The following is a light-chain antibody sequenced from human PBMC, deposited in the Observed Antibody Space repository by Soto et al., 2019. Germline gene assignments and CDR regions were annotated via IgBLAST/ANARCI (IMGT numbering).Light chain of an antibody. J-gene: IGLJ1*01. CDR3: NSYTTSNTRQIV. V-gene: IGLV2-14*01. CDR2: DVS. Sequence: QSVLTQPASVSGSPGQSITISCTGTSSDVGGYNYVSWYQQHPGKAPKFMIYDVSNRPSGVSTRFSGSQSGNTASLTISGLQAEDEADYYCNSYTTSNTRQIVFGTGTKLTVL. CDR1: SSDVGGYNY.